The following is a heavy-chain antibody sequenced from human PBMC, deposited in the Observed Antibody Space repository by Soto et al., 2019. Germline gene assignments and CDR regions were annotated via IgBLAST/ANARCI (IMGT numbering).Heavy chain of an antibody. V-gene: IGHV1-18*01. CDR3: ARERIYAILTGYHGIAYDYYYAMDV. D-gene: IGHD3-9*01. J-gene: IGHJ6*02. Sequence: QVQLVQSGAEVKKPGASVKVSCKASGYTFTSYGIRWVRQAPGQGLEWMGWISAYNGKTNYAQKLQGRVTMTTDTSGSTAYTELRSLRSDATAVYYCARERIYAILTGYHGIAYDYYYAMDVWGQGTTVTVSS. CDR2: ISAYNGKT. CDR1: GYTFTSYG.